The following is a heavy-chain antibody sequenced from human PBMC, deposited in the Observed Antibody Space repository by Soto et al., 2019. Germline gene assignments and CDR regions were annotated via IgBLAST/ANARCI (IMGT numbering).Heavy chain of an antibody. CDR2: IWYDGSNK. Sequence: PGGSLRLSCAASGFTFSSYGMHWVRQAPGKGLEWVAFIWYDGSNKYYADSVKGRFIISRDNSKNTLYLQMNSLRAGDTAVYFFAKKPFHRSIRMTFDYCGQGTL. CDR1: GFTFSSYG. J-gene: IGHJ4*02. D-gene: IGHD2-2*02. V-gene: IGHV3-30*02. CDR3: AKKPFHRSIRMTFDY.